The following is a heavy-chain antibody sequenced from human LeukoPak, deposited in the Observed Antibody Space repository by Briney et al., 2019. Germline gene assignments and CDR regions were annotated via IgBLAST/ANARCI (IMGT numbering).Heavy chain of an antibody. J-gene: IGHJ4*02. V-gene: IGHV3-21*01. Sequence: GGSLRLSCAASGFTFSSYSRNWVRQAPGKGLEWVSSISSSGGSIYYADSGKGRFTVSRDNAKNSLYLQMNSLGAEDTAMYYCAPICSSGNCFQTRFDYWGQGTLVTVSS. D-gene: IGHD2-15*01. CDR2: ISSSGGSI. CDR3: APICSSGNCFQTRFDY. CDR1: GFTFSSYS.